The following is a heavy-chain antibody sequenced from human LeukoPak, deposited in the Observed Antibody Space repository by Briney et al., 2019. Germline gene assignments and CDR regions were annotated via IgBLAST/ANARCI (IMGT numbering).Heavy chain of an antibody. Sequence: PSETLSLTCTVSGGSISSSPYYWGWIRQPPGKGLEWIGNIYYSGSTYYNPSLKTRVTISVDTSKNQFSLKLTSVTAADTAVYYCARLLNNDNSGDPDTFDMWGPGTMVTVSA. CDR3: ARLLNNDNSGDPDTFDM. J-gene: IGHJ3*02. V-gene: IGHV4-39*01. CDR1: GGSISSSPYY. D-gene: IGHD3-22*01. CDR2: IYYSGST.